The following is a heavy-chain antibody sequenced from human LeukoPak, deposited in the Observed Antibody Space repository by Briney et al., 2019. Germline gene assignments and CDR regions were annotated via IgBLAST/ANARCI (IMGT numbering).Heavy chain of an antibody. V-gene: IGHV3-23*01. Sequence: GGSLRLSCAASGFTFSSYAMSWVRQAPGKGLEWVSAISGSGGSTYYADSVKGRFTISRDNSKNTLYLQINSLRAEDTAVYYCTRGGEYSSGPFDYWGQGTLVTVSS. CDR1: GFTFSSYA. D-gene: IGHD6-19*01. J-gene: IGHJ4*02. CDR3: TRGGEYSSGPFDY. CDR2: ISGSGGST.